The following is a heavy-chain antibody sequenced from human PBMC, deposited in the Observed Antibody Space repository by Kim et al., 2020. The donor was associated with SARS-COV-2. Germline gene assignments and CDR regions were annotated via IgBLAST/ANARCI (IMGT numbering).Heavy chain of an antibody. J-gene: IGHJ3*02. D-gene: IGHD3-16*01. CDR1: GFTFSSYG. Sequence: GGSLRLSCAASGFTFSSYGMHWVRQAPGKGLEWVAVIWYDGSNKYYADSVKGRFTISRDNSKNTLYLQMNSLRAEDTAVYYCARDLGGDNVDAFDIWGQGTMVTVSS. V-gene: IGHV3-33*01. CDR3: ARDLGGDNVDAFDI. CDR2: IWYDGSNK.